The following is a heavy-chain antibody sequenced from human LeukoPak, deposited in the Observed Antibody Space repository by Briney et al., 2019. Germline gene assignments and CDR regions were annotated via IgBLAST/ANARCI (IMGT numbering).Heavy chain of an antibody. D-gene: IGHD2-15*01. V-gene: IGHV4-4*07. CDR2: IYTSGST. J-gene: IGHJ5*02. CDR1: GGSISSYY. CDR3: VRVEGGRAKGWWFDP. Sequence: KTSETLSLTCTVSGGSISSYYSSWIRQPAGKGLEWIGRIYTSGSTNYNPSLKSRVTMSVDTSKNQFSLKLSSVTAADTAVYYCVRVEGGRAKGWWFDPWGQGTLVTVSS.